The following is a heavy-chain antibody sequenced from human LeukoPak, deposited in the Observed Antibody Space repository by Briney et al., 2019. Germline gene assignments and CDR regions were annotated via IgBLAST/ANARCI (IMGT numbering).Heavy chain of an antibody. D-gene: IGHD3-22*01. CDR2: IITIVGTA. V-gene: IGHV1-69*01. CDR3: ARVVGYYDSSRHTNNWFYP. CDR1: GGTFSSYA. J-gene: IGHJ5*02. Sequence: SVKVSCKASGGTFSSYAMSWVRQAPGQGLEWMGGIITIVGTAKYAQNFRGRVTITADESTSTAYMELSSLRSEDTAVYYCARVVGYYDSSRHTNNWFYPWGQGTLVTVSS.